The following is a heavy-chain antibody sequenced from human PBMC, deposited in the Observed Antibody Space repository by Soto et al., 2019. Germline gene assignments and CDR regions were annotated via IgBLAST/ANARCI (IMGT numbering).Heavy chain of an antibody. J-gene: IGHJ6*04. Sequence: SQTLSLTCAISGDSVSSNSAAWNWIRQSPSRGLEWLGRTYYRSKWYNDYAVSVKSRITINPDTSKNQFSLQLNSVTPEDTAVIYCERELTFFGGAHLYYYYYGMDVWGKGTTVPFP. V-gene: IGHV6-1*01. CDR1: GDSVSSNSAA. D-gene: IGHD3-3*01. CDR3: ERELTFFGGAHLYYYYYGMDV. CDR2: TYYRSKWYN.